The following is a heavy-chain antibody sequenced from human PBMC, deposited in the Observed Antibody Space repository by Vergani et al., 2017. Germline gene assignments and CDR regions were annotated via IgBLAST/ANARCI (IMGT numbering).Heavy chain of an antibody. CDR2: IIPIFGTA. CDR3: ARDSGRESYYGMDV. Sequence: QVQLVQSGAEVQKPGSSVKVSCKASGGTFSSYAISWVRQAPGQGLEWMGGIIPIFGTANYAQKFQGRVTITADESTSTAYMELSSVTAADTAVYYCARDSGRESYYGMDVWGQGTTVTVSS. V-gene: IGHV1-69*01. CDR1: GGTFSSYA. J-gene: IGHJ6*02. D-gene: IGHD3-10*01.